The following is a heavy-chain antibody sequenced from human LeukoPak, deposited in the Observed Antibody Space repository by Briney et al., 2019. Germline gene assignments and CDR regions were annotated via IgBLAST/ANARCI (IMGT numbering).Heavy chain of an antibody. CDR1: GFTFSSYW. J-gene: IGHJ4*02. V-gene: IGHV3-30*01. D-gene: IGHD6-6*01. CDR2: ISYDGSNK. Sequence: GGPLRLSCAASGFTFSSYWMNWVRQAPGKGLEWVAVISYDGSNKYYADSVKGRFTISRDNSKNTLYLQMNSLRAEDTAVYYCARGYSSSSPFDYWGQGTLVTVSS. CDR3: ARGYSSSSPFDY.